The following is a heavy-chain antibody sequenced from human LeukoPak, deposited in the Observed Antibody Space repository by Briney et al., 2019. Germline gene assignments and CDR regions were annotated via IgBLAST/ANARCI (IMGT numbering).Heavy chain of an antibody. V-gene: IGHV4-4*02. Sequence: SGTLSLTCAVSGDSITSPIWWTWVRQPPGKGLEWIGDICHSGSTNYNPSLKGRVTISVDTSKNQFSLKLSSVTAADTAVYYCARGASLSYDILTGSRAYNWFDPWGQGTLVTVSS. D-gene: IGHD3-9*01. CDR3: ARGASLSYDILTGSRAYNWFDP. CDR1: GDSITSPIW. CDR2: ICHSGST. J-gene: IGHJ5*02.